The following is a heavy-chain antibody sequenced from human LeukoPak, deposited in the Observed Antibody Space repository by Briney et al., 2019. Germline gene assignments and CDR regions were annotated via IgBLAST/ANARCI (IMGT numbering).Heavy chain of an antibody. V-gene: IGHV3-74*01. D-gene: IGHD3-22*01. CDR1: GFTFSSYW. Sequence: GGSLRLSCAASGFTFSSYWMHWVRQAPGKGLVWVSGIKSDGSTNYADSVKGRFTISRDNAKNTVSLQMNSLRAEDTGVYYCARAPSEIGGYYPEYFRHWGQGTLVTVSP. J-gene: IGHJ1*01. CDR3: ARAPSEIGGYYPEYFRH. CDR2: IKSDGST.